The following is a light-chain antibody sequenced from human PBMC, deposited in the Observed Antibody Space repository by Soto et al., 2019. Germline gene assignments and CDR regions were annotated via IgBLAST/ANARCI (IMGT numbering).Light chain of an antibody. J-gene: IGKJ3*01. CDR1: QSISTF. V-gene: IGKV1-39*01. Sequence: DIQMTQSPSSLSASVGDRVTITCQASQSISTFLNWYLQKPGEAPKLLISAASSLQSGVPSRFSGSGSGTDFTLTISGLQPEDFGTYYCQQSYINPQFTFGPGTKVDV. CDR3: QQSYINPQFT. CDR2: AAS.